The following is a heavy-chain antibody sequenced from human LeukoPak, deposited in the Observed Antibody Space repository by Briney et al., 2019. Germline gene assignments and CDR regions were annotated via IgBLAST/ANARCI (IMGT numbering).Heavy chain of an antibody. CDR3: ASGPPFLKYFEY. V-gene: IGHV3-23*01. CDR1: GFTFSTYV. J-gene: IGHJ4*02. CDR2: ISVGAEYI. D-gene: IGHD3-3*01. Sequence: GGSLRLSCAASGFTFSTYVMNWFRQAPGKGLEWVSTISVGAEYIFYADSVKGRFTISRDDSNNALYLQMHSLRAEDTALYYCASGPPFLKYFEYWGRGTLVTVSS.